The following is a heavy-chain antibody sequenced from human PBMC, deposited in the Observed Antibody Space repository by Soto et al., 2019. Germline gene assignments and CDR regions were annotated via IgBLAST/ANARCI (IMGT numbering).Heavy chain of an antibody. CDR1: GGSISSSSYY. D-gene: IGHD6-19*01. J-gene: IGHJ6*04. CDR2: IYYSGST. CDR3: ARIEYSSGWDNYYYYGMDV. V-gene: IGHV4-39*01. Sequence: SETLSLTCTVSGGSISSSSYYWGWIRQPPGKGLEWIGSIYYSGSTYYNPSLKSRVTLSVDTSKNQFSLKLSSVTAADTAVYYCARIEYSSGWDNYYYYGMDVWGKGTTVT.